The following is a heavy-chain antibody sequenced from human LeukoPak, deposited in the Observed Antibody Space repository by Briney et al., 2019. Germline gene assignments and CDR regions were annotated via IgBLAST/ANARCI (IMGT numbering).Heavy chain of an antibody. CDR1: GFPFSSYG. V-gene: IGHV3-33*06. J-gene: IGHJ4*02. Sequence: PGGSLRLSCAASGFPFSSYGMHWVRQAPGKGLVWVAVIWYDGSNKYYVDSVKGRFTISRDDSKNTLYLQMNSLRAEDTAVYYCAKEDEYYYDSSGYSYFDYWGQGTLGTVSS. D-gene: IGHD3-22*01. CDR3: AKEDEYYYDSSGYSYFDY. CDR2: IWYDGSNK.